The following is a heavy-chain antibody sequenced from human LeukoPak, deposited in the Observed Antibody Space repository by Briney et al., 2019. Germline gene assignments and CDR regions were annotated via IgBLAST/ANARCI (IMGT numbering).Heavy chain of an antibody. V-gene: IGHV3-7*01. J-gene: IGHJ5*02. D-gene: IGHD6-13*01. CDR1: GFTFSSYW. Sequence: GGSLRLSCAASGFTFSSYWMSWVRQAPGKGLEWVANIKQDGSEKYYVDSVKGRFTISRDNAKNSLYLQMNSLRAEDTAVYYCARGSAAAGTYWFDPWGQGTLVTVSS. CDR2: IKQDGSEK. CDR3: ARGSAAAGTYWFDP.